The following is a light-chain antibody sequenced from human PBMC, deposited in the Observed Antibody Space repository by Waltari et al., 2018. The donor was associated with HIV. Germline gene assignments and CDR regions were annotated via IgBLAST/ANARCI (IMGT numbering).Light chain of an antibody. V-gene: IGLV2-11*01. CDR3: CSYAGIYTGV. Sequence: QSALTQPRSVSGSPGQSVTISCTGTSSAVGGYYFVSWSQQLPGKAPRLMIYDVSKRPPGVPDRFSGSKAGTTASLTISGLQADDEADYYCCSYAGIYTGVFGGGTKLTVL. CDR1: SSAVGGYYF. J-gene: IGLJ3*02. CDR2: DVS.